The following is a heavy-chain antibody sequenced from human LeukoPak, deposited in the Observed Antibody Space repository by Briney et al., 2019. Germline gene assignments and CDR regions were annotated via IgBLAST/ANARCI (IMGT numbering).Heavy chain of an antibody. CDR3: ARLYYDSSGHY. V-gene: IGHV4-59*01. D-gene: IGHD3-22*01. J-gene: IGHJ4*02. CDR2: IYYSGST. Sequence: PPETLSLTCTVSGGAISSYYWSWIRQPPGKGLEWIGYIYYSGSTNYNPSLRRRVTISVDTSKNQFSLKLSSVTAADTAVYYCARLYYDSSGHYWGQGTLVTVSS. CDR1: GGAISSYY.